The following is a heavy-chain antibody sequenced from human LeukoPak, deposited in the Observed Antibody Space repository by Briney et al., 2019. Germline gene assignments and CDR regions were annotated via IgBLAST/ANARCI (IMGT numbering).Heavy chain of an antibody. V-gene: IGHV3-7*01. CDR2: IKQDGSEK. D-gene: IGHD5-24*01. J-gene: IGHJ4*02. Sequence: SGGSLRLSCAASGFTFSSYWMSWVRQAPGKGLEWVANIKQDGSEKYYVDSVKGRFTISRDNAKNSLYLQMNSLRAEDTAVYYRASTDTSRDGYNPLDYWGQGTLVTVSS. CDR3: ASTDTSRDGYNPLDY. CDR1: GFTFSSYW.